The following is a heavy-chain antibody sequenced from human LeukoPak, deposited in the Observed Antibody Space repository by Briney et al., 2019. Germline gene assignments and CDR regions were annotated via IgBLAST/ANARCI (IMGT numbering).Heavy chain of an antibody. CDR3: ARAFRQDFWSGYYYYHYMDV. V-gene: IGHV1-8*03. J-gene: IGHJ6*03. D-gene: IGHD3-3*01. CDR2: MNPNSGNT. CDR1: GYTFTGYY. Sequence: ASVKVSCKASGYTFTGYYMHWVRQAPGQGLEWMGWMNPNSGNTGYAQKFQGRVTITRNTSISTAYMELSSLRSEDTAVYYCARAFRQDFWSGYYYYHYMDVWGKGTTVTVSS.